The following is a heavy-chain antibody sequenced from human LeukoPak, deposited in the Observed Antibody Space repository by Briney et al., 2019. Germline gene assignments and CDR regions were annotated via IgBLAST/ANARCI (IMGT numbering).Heavy chain of an antibody. CDR1: GYTFTSYD. CDR2: MNPNSGNT. CDR3: ARLRYFDRSYGMDV. Sequence: ASVKVSCKASGYTFTSYDINWVRQATGQGLEWMGWMNPNSGNTGYAQKFQGRVTMTRNTSISTAYMELSSLRSEDTAVYYCARLRYFDRSYGMDVWGQGTTVTVSS. D-gene: IGHD3-9*01. V-gene: IGHV1-8*01. J-gene: IGHJ6*02.